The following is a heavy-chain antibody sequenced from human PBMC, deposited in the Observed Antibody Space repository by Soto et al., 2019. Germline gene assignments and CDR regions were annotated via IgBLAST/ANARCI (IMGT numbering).Heavy chain of an antibody. D-gene: IGHD3-3*01. CDR2: ISYDGSNK. Sequence: PGGSLRLSCAASGFTFSSYGMHWVRQAPGKGLEWVAVISYDGSNKYYADSVKGRFTISRDNSKNTLYLQMNSLRAEDTAVYYCAKDYDFWSGSLDYWGQGTLGTVS. CDR1: GFTFSSYG. V-gene: IGHV3-30*18. CDR3: AKDYDFWSGSLDY. J-gene: IGHJ4*02.